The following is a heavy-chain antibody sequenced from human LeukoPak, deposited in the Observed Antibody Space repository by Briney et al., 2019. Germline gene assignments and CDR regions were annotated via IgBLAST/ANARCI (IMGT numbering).Heavy chain of an antibody. J-gene: IGHJ4*02. CDR2: INHSGST. CDR3: ARDLVRDGYPGAVDY. V-gene: IGHV4-34*01. CDR1: GGSFSGYY. D-gene: IGHD5-24*01. Sequence: PSETLSLTCAVYGGSFSGYYWSWIRQPPGKGLEWDGEINHSGSTNYNPSLKSRVTISVDTSKNQFSLKLSSVTAADTAVYYCARDLVRDGYPGAVDYWGQGTLVTVSS.